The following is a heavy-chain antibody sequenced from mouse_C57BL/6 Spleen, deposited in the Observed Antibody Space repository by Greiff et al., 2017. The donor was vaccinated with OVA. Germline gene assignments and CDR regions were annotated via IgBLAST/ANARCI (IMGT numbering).Heavy chain of an antibody. CDR3: ARLGGERGREDFDY. V-gene: IGHV1-55*01. CDR1: GYTFTSYW. Sequence: QVQLQQSGAKLVKPGASVKMSCKASGYTFTSYWITWVKQRPGQGLEWIGDIYPGSGSTNYNEKFKSKATLTVDPSSSTAYMQLSSLTSEDSAVYYCARLGGERGREDFDYWGQGTTLTVSS. J-gene: IGHJ2*01. D-gene: IGHD4-1*01. CDR2: IYPGSGST.